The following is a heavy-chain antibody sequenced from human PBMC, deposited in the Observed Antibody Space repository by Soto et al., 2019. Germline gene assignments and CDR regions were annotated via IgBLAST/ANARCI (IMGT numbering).Heavy chain of an antibody. V-gene: IGHV1-18*01. CDR1: GYTFTSYG. J-gene: IGHJ6*02. D-gene: IGHD2-8*01. Sequence: QVQLVQSGAEVKKPGASVKVSCKASGYTFTSYGITWVRQAPGQGLEWMGWISAYNGNTNYAQKLQGRVTMTTDTPXTXAXMELRSLRSDDTAVYYCAISGYCTNGVCPYYYGMDVWGQGTTVTVSS. CDR2: ISAYNGNT. CDR3: AISGYCTNGVCPYYYGMDV.